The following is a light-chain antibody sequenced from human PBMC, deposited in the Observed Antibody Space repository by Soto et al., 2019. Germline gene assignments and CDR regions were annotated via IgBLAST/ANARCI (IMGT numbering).Light chain of an antibody. CDR3: SSYAGSSHV. V-gene: IGLV2-8*01. Sequence: QSVLTQPPSASGPPGQSVAISCTGTSSDVGGYNYVSWYQQHPGKAPKLMIYEVNKRPSGVPDRFSGSKSGNTASLTVSGLQAEDEADYYCSSYAGSSHVFGTGTKVTVL. CDR1: SSDVGGYNY. J-gene: IGLJ1*01. CDR2: EVN.